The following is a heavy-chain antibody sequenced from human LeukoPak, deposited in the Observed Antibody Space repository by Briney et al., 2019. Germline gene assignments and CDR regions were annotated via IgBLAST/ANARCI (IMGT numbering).Heavy chain of an antibody. Sequence: EGSLRLSCAASGFIFSSYSMNWVRQAPGKGLEWVSSISTSSSAIYYADSVKGRFTISRDNAKNSLFLQMDSLRAEDTAVYYCARAYCSSTSCFEWGQGTLVTVSS. D-gene: IGHD2-2*01. CDR3: ARAYCSSTSCFE. J-gene: IGHJ4*02. V-gene: IGHV3-48*01. CDR2: ISTSSSAI. CDR1: GFIFSSYS.